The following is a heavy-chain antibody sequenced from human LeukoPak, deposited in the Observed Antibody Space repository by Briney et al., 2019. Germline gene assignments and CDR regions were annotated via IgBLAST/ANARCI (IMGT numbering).Heavy chain of an antibody. CDR3: ARIIAVAGIYYFDY. D-gene: IGHD6-19*01. J-gene: IGHJ4*02. Sequence: PSETLSLTCTVSGGSFSSGSYYWSWIRQPPGKGLEWIGYIYYSGSTNYNPSLKSRVTISVDTSKNQFSLKLSSVTAADTAVYYCARIIAVAGIYYFDYWGQGTLVTVSS. CDR1: GGSFSSGSYY. V-gene: IGHV4-61*01. CDR2: IYYSGST.